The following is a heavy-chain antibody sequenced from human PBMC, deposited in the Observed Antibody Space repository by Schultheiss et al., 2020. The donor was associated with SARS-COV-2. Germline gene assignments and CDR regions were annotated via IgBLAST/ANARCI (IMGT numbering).Heavy chain of an antibody. V-gene: IGHV3-7*01. J-gene: IGHJ6*02. CDR1: GYSISSGYY. CDR3: ARDRSSTYYGMDV. D-gene: IGHD2-2*01. CDR2: IKQDGSEK. Sequence: LSLTCAVSGYSISSGYYWGWIRQPPGKGLEWVANIKQDGSEKYYVDSVKGRFTISRDNAKNSLYLQMNSLRAEDTAVYYCARDRSSTYYGMDVWGQGTTVTVSS.